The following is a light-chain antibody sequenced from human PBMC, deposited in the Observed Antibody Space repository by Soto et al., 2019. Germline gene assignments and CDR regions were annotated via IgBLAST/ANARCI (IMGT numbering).Light chain of an antibody. CDR1: SSDVGGYNY. V-gene: IGLV2-14*01. CDR3: YSYTSSVTWG. Sequence: QSAPTQPASVSGSPGQSITISCTGTSSDVGGYNYVSWYQQHPGKAPKLIIYEVSNRPSGVSNRFSGSKSGNTASLTISGLQADDEADYYCYSYTSSVTWGFGGATXFTVL. J-gene: IGLJ3*02. CDR2: EVS.